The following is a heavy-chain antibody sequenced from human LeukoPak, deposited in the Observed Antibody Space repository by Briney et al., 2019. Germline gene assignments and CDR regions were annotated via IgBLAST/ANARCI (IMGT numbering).Heavy chain of an antibody. D-gene: IGHD5-24*01. CDR2: IYSGGTT. V-gene: IGHV3-53*01. CDR3: ARGRRDGYNLGY. J-gene: IGHJ4*02. CDR1: GFNVTTSY. Sequence: GGSLRLSCAASGFNVTTSYMSWVRQAPGKGLEWVSVIYSGGTTYYADSVKGRFTISRDISKNTLSLQMNSLRAEDTAVYYCARGRRDGYNLGYWGQGTLVAVSS.